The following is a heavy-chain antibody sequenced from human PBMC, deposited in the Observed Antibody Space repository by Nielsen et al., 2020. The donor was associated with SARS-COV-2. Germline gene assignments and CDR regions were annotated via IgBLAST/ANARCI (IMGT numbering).Heavy chain of an antibody. CDR2: IKQDGSEK. D-gene: IGHD3-3*01. V-gene: IGHV3-7*05. J-gene: IGHJ6*02. Sequence: GGSLRLSCAASGFTFSSYWMSWVRQAPGKGLEWVANIKQDGSEKYYVDSVKGRFTISRDNAKNSLYLQMNSLRAEDTAVYYCARDLVRYYDFRGHYYYGMDVWGQGTTVTVSS. CDR1: GFTFSSYW. CDR3: ARDLVRYYDFRGHYYYGMDV.